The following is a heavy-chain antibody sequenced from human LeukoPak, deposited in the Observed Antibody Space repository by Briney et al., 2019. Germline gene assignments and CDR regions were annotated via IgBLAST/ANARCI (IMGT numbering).Heavy chain of an antibody. CDR3: ARDADSGYYYYYGMDV. Sequence: SETLSLTCTVSGGSISSSSYYWGWIRQPPGKGLEWIGSIYYSGSTYYNPSLKSRVTISVDTSKNQFSLKLSSVTAADTAVYYCARDADSGYYYYYGMDVWGQGTTVTVSS. V-gene: IGHV4-39*07. CDR1: GGSISSSSYY. D-gene: IGHD1-26*01. J-gene: IGHJ6*02. CDR2: IYYSGST.